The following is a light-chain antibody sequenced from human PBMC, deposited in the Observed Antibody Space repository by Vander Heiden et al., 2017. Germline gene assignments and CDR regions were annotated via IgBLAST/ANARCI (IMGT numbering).Light chain of an antibody. CDR1: NIGRQS. Sequence: SDVLTQPPSVSVAPGTTARITGGGNNIGRQSVHWYQQQPGQAPVLVMYYDSDRPSGIPERFSGSNSGNTATVTITRVEAGDEADYYCQVWDSSSDHVVFGGGTKLTVL. CDR2: YDS. CDR3: QVWDSSSDHVV. J-gene: IGLJ2*01. V-gene: IGLV3-21*04.